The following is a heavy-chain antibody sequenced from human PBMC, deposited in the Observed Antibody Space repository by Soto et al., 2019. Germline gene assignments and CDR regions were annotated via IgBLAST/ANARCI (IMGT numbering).Heavy chain of an antibody. J-gene: IGHJ4*02. D-gene: IGHD1-1*01. Sequence: GGSLRLSCAASGFTFSSYAMSWVRQAPGKGLEWVSGINGGGSSTYYVDSVKGRFTISRDNAKNTLYLQMNSLRAEDTAVYYCARERRKNGYWGQGTLVTVSS. CDR2: INGGGSST. CDR3: ARERRKNGY. V-gene: IGHV3-23*01. CDR1: GFTFSSYA.